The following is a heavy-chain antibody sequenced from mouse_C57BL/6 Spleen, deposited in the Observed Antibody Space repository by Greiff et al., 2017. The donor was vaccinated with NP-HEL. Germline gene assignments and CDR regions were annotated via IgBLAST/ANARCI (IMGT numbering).Heavy chain of an antibody. CDR1: GFTFSSYA. J-gene: IGHJ3*01. CDR3: AREGYQRGFAY. CDR2: ISDGGSYT. V-gene: IGHV5-4*01. Sequence: DVMLVESGGGLVKPGGSLKLSCAASGFTFSSYAMSWVRQTPEKRLEWVATISDGGSYTYYPDNVKGRFTISRDNAKNNLYLQMSHLKSEDTAMYYCAREGYQRGFAYWGQGTLVTVSA.